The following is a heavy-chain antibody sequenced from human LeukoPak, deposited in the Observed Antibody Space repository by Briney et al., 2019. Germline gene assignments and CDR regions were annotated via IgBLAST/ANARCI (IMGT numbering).Heavy chain of an antibody. CDR3: ARGGGYSYGPFDY. D-gene: IGHD5-18*01. CDR1: GFTFSSYW. CDR2: INSDGSST. Sequence: PGGSLRLSCADSGFTFSSYWMHWVRQAPGKGLVWVSRINSDGSSTSYADSVKGRFTISRDNAKNTLYLQMNSLRAEDTAVYYCARGGGYSYGPFDYWGQGTLVTVSS. J-gene: IGHJ4*02. V-gene: IGHV3-74*01.